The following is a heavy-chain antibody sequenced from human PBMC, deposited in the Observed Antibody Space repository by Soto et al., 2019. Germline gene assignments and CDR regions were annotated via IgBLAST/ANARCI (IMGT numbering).Heavy chain of an antibody. D-gene: IGHD4-4*01. J-gene: IGHJ6*02. V-gene: IGHV3-53*01. CDR3: ARAGRDNYAPYYCMDV. CDR1: GFTVSSNY. Sequence: EVQLVESGGGLIQPGGSLRLSCAASGFTVSSNYMSWVRQAPGKGLEWVSLIYSGGSTYYADSVKGRFTISRDNSKNTLYFQMNSLRVEDTAVYYCARAGRDNYAPYYCMDVWGQGTTVTVSS. CDR2: IYSGGST.